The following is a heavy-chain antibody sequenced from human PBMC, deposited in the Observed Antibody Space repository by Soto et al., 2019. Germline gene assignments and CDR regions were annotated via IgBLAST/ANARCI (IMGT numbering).Heavy chain of an antibody. Sequence: GGSLRLSCAASGFTFSSYAMSWVRQAPGKGLEWVSAISGSGGSTYYADSVKGRFTISRDNSKNTLYLQMNSLRAEDTAVYYCAKDITRRITMIVVVIENAFDIWGQGTMVTVS. V-gene: IGHV3-23*01. D-gene: IGHD3-22*01. J-gene: IGHJ3*02. CDR2: ISGSGGST. CDR3: AKDITRRITMIVVVIENAFDI. CDR1: GFTFSSYA.